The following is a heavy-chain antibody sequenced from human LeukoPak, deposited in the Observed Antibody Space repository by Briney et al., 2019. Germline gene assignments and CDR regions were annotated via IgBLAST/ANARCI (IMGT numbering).Heavy chain of an antibody. J-gene: IGHJ4*02. CDR2: ISGSGGST. D-gene: IGHD3-22*01. V-gene: IGHV3-23*01. CDR1: GFTFSSYA. CDR3: AKHLYYYDSSGYYDY. Sequence: GASLRLSCAASGFTFSSYAMSWVRQAPGKGLEWVSAISGSGGSTYYADSVKGRFTTSRDNSKNTLYLQMNSLRAEDTAVYYCAKHLYYYDSSGYYDYWGQGTLVTVSS.